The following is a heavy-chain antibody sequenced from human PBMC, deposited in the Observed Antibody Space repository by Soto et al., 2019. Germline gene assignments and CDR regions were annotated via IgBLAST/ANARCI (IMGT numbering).Heavy chain of an antibody. Sequence: SETLSLTCVVSGESFSGYYWSWIRQTPGMGLEWIGEVDHRGSTTYNPSLKNRASISIDSSKNLFSLELTSVTAADTALYFCARYEYGNSLYGVDVWGQGTRVTVSS. CDR2: VDHRGST. CDR1: GESFSGYY. J-gene: IGHJ6*02. D-gene: IGHD1-7*01. V-gene: IGHV4-34*01. CDR3: ARYEYGNSLYGVDV.